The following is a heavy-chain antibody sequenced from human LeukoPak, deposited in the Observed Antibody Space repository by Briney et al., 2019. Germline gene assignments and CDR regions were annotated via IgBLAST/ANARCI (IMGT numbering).Heavy chain of an antibody. Sequence: SETLSLTCTVSGGSISSYYWSWIRQPPGKGLEWIGYVYYSGSTNYNPSLNSRVTISADTSKNQFSLKLNSVTAADTAVYYCAREGVSYYDRSGYHYWGQGTLVTVSS. V-gene: IGHV4-59*01. D-gene: IGHD3-22*01. J-gene: IGHJ4*02. CDR3: AREGVSYYDRSGYHY. CDR1: GGSISSYY. CDR2: VYYSGST.